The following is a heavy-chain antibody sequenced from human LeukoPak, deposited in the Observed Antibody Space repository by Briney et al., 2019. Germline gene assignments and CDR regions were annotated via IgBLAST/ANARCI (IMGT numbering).Heavy chain of an antibody. CDR3: ARAQTMLWEFDAFDI. CDR2: MTSSSTI. Sequence: GGSLRLSCAPSGFTFSSYSMNWVRQAPGKGLEWVATMTSSSTIYYADSVKGRFTISRDNAKNSLFLQMNSLSDEGTAVYSCARAQTMLWEFDAFDIWGRGTKVTVSS. J-gene: IGHJ3*02. V-gene: IGHV3-69-1*01. D-gene: IGHD3-10*01. CDR1: GFTFSSYS.